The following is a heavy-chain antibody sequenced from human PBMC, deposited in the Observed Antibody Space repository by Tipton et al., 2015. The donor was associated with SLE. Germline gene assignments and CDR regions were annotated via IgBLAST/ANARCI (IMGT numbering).Heavy chain of an antibody. D-gene: IGHD7-27*01. CDR1: GSSITSSSYY. V-gene: IGHV4-39*01. CDR2: IYYTGTT. CDR3: ARLSSGTGDFEH. Sequence: LRLSCSISGSSITSSSYYWGWIRQPPGKGLEWIGSIYYTGTTYYNPSLKSRVTISVETSKTLFSLKMSSVTAADTAMYYCARLSSGTGDFEHWGQGTLVTVSS. J-gene: IGHJ4*02.